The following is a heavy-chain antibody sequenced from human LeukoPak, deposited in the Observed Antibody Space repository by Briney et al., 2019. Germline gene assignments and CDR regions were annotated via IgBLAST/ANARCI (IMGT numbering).Heavy chain of an antibody. Sequence: QSGGSLRLSCAASGFTFSSYAMHWVRQAPGKGLEGVAVISYDGSNKYYADSVKGRFTISRDNAKNTLYLQMNSLRAEDTAVYYCARVPATGTAFDDWGQGTLVTVSS. J-gene: IGHJ4*02. V-gene: IGHV3-30*04. CDR3: ARVPATGTAFDD. D-gene: IGHD6-13*01. CDR2: ISYDGSNK. CDR1: GFTFSSYA.